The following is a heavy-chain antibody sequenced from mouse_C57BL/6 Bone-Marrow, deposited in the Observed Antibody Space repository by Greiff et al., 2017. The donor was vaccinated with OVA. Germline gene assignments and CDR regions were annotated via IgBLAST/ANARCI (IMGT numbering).Heavy chain of an antibody. Sequence: EVQLQQSGPELVKPGASVKISCKASGYTFTDYYMNWVKQSHGKSLEWIGDINPNNGGTSYNQKFKGKATLTVDKSSSTAYMELRSLTSEDSAVDYCARVVTGGYWGQGTTLTVSS. V-gene: IGHV1-26*01. D-gene: IGHD2-2*01. J-gene: IGHJ2*01. CDR3: ARVVTGGY. CDR2: INPNNGGT. CDR1: GYTFTDYY.